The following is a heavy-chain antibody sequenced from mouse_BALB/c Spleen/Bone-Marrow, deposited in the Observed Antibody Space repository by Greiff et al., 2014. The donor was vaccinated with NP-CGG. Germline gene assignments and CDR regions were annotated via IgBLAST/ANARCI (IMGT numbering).Heavy chain of an antibody. CDR3: ARSGERYGAMDY. J-gene: IGHJ4*01. CDR2: ISNGGTYT. V-gene: IGHV5-4*02. D-gene: IGHD1-1*02. Sequence: EVQRVESGGGLVKPGGSLKLSCAASGFTFSDFYMFWFRQTPEKRLEWVATISNGGTYTYYPDSVKGQFTISRDNAKNNLYLQMSSLKSEDTAMYYCARSGERYGAMDYWGQGTSVTVTS. CDR1: GFTFSDFY.